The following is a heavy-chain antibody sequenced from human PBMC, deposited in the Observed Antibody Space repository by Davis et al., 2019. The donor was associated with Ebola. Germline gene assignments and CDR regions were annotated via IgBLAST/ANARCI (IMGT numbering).Heavy chain of an antibody. CDR3: ARLPDDLIYYYGMDV. Sequence: SETLSLTCTVSGGSISSYYWSWIRQPPGKGLEWIGYIYYSGSTNYNPSLKSRVTISVDTSKNQFSLKLSSVTAADTAVYYCARLPDDLIYYYGMDVWGQGTTVTVSS. V-gene: IGHV4-59*08. D-gene: IGHD2-8*01. J-gene: IGHJ6*02. CDR2: IYYSGST. CDR1: GGSISSYY.